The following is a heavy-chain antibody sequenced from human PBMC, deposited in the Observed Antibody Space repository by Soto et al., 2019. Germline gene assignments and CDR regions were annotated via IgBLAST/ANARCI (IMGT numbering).Heavy chain of an antibody. V-gene: IGHV4-4*02. CDR1: GDSISSTHW. J-gene: IGHJ4*02. Sequence: SETLSLTCDVSGDSISSTHWWSWVRQPPGMGLEWIGEIFHSGRTYYNPSLKSRVTISAGMSKNQFSLRLTSVTAADTAVYYCARGDAGVTAYFASWGQGFLVTASS. D-gene: IGHD2-21*02. CDR2: IFHSGRT. CDR3: ARGDAGVTAYFAS.